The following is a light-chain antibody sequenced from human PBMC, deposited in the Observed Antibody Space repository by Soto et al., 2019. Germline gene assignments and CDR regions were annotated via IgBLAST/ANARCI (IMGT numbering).Light chain of an antibody. CDR3: SSYTSSSTLEVV. CDR2: DVS. J-gene: IGLJ2*01. CDR1: SSDVGGYNY. Sequence: QSALTQPASVSGSPGQSITISCTGTSSDVGGYNYVSWSQQHPGKAPKLMIYDVSNRPSGVSNRFSGSKSGNTASLTISGLQAEDEADYYCSSYTSSSTLEVVLGGGTKLTVL. V-gene: IGLV2-14*01.